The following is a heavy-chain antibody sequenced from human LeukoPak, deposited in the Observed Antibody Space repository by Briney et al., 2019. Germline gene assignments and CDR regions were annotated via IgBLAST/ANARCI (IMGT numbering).Heavy chain of an antibody. CDR3: ASFISVGDYIGWFDP. V-gene: IGHV4-59*01. CDR1: GGSISSYY. CDR2: IYYSGST. Sequence: SETLSLTCTVSGGSISSYYWSWLRQPPGKGLERIGYIYYSGSTNYNPSLKSRVTISVDTSKNQFSLKLSSVTAADTAVYYCASFISVGDYIGWFDPWGQGTLVTVSS. D-gene: IGHD4-17*01. J-gene: IGHJ5*02.